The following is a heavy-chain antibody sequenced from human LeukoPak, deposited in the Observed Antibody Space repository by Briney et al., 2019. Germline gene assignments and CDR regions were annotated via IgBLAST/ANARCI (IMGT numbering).Heavy chain of an antibody. V-gene: IGHV4-39*01. D-gene: IGHD2-21*02. CDR1: GGSISSSSYY. CDR2: IYYSGST. Sequence: PSETLSLTCTVSGGSISSSSYYWGWIRQPPGKGLEWIGSIYYSGSTYYNPSLKSRVTISVDTSKNQFSLKLSSVTAADTAVYYCARGGVRVVTALDYWGQGTLVTVSS. CDR3: ARGGVRVVTALDY. J-gene: IGHJ4*02.